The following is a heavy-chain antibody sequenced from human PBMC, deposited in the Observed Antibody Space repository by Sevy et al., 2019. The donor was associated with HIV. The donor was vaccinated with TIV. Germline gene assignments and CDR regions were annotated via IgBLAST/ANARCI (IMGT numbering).Heavy chain of an antibody. CDR3: ATYVGIAVAGTGGDAFDI. CDR1: GFTFSSYS. Sequence: GGSLRLSCAASGFTFSSYSMNWVRQAPGKGLEWVSYISSSSSTIYYADSVKGRFTISRDNAKNSLYLQMNSLRAEDTAVYYCATYVGIAVAGTGGDAFDIWGQGTMVTVSS. J-gene: IGHJ3*02. CDR2: ISSSSSTI. D-gene: IGHD6-19*01. V-gene: IGHV3-48*01.